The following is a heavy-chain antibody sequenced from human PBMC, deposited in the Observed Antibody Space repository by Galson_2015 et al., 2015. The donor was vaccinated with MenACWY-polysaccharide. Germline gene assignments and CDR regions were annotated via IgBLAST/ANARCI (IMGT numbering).Heavy chain of an antibody. Sequence: VKVSCKASGYTFTAYAMHWVRQAPGQRLEWMAWINPGNGDTKYSQKFQGRVTITWDTSASTVYMEVSSLTSEDTAVYYCARDTPGYCTAPGCEDFDYWGQGTLVTASS. CDR1: GYTFTAYA. CDR3: ARDTPGYCTAPGCEDFDY. V-gene: IGHV1-3*01. CDR2: INPGNGDT. D-gene: IGHD2-8*02. J-gene: IGHJ4*02.